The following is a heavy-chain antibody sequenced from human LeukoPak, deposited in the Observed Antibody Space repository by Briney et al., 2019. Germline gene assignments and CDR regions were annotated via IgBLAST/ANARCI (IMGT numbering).Heavy chain of an antibody. CDR3: ARDDYGDYVGLLIDY. CDR1: GFTFSSYS. CDR2: ISRSSSTI. V-gene: IGHV3-48*02. J-gene: IGHJ4*02. D-gene: IGHD4-17*01. Sequence: GGSLRLSCAASGFTFSSYSMNWVRQAPGKGLEWVSYISRSSSTIYYADSVKGRFTISRDNAKNSLYLQMNSLRDEDTAVYYCARDDYGDYVGLLIDYWGQGTLVTVSS.